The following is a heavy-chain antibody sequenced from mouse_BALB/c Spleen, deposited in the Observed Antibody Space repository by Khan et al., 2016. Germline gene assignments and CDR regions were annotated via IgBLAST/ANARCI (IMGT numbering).Heavy chain of an antibody. CDR3: ARGAVVTTGWYFDV. CDR1: GYTFTNSG. J-gene: IGHJ1*01. CDR2: INTYTGEP. Sequence: QIQLVQSGPELKKPGETVKISCKASGYTFTNSGMNWVKQAPGKGLKWVGWINTYTGEPTYADDFKGRFAFSLESSASTAYLQINNLKNEDMTTYVGARGAVVTTGWYFDVWGAGTTVTVSS. D-gene: IGHD2-2*01. V-gene: IGHV9-1*02.